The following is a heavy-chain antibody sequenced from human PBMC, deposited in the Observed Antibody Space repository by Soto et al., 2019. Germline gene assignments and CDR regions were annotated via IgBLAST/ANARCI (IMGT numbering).Heavy chain of an antibody. CDR3: AREYTAWPLAYGLDV. V-gene: IGHV3-21*01. D-gene: IGHD2-2*02. CDR2: ISSRSDI. Sequence: GGSLRLSCGGSGFTFSTYSINWVRQAPGKWLEWVSSISSRSDIYYADSVKGRFTISRDNAKNSVSLQMNSLRAEDTAVYYCAREYTAWPLAYGLDVWGQGTTVTVSS. CDR1: GFTFSTYS. J-gene: IGHJ6*02.